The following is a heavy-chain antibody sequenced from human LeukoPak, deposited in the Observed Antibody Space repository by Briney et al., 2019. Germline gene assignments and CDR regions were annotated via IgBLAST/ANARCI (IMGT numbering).Heavy chain of an antibody. J-gene: IGHJ3*02. CDR2: IYYSGST. CDR3: ARVSCGGDCYSGAFDI. D-gene: IGHD2-21*01. CDR1: GGSISSYY. Sequence: SETLSLTCTVSGGSISSYYWSWIRQPPGKGLEWIGYIYYSGSTNYNPSLKSRVTISVDTSKNQFSLKLSSVTAADTAVYHCARVSCGGDCYSGAFDIWGQGTMVTVSS. V-gene: IGHV4-59*01.